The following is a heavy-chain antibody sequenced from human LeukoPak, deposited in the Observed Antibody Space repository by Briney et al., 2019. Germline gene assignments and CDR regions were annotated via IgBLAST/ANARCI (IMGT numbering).Heavy chain of an antibody. CDR2: IYYSGNT. V-gene: IGHV4-59*01. D-gene: IGHD1-26*01. J-gene: IGHJ4*02. CDR1: GGSISGYY. CDR3: ARLNTIGGTYPHNDY. Sequence: SETLSLTCTVSGGSISGYYWSWLRQPPGRGLEYIGYIYYSGNTNYNPALQSRVTISVDTSKNQFSLNLNSVTAADTAVYYCARLNTIGGTYPHNDYWGQGILVTVSS.